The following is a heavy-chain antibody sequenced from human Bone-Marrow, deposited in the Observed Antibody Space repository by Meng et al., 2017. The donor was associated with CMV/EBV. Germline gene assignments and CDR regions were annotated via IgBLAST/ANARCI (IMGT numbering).Heavy chain of an antibody. CDR2: INPSGGST. Sequence: ASVKVSCKASGYTFTSYYMHWVRQAPGQGLEWMGIINPSGGSTSYAQKFQGRVTMTKDTSTSTVYMELSSLRSEDTAVYYCAREETGTWDFVFYYYYYGMDVWGQGTTVTVYS. J-gene: IGHJ6*02. CDR1: GYTFTSYY. CDR3: AREETGTWDFVFYYYYYGMDV. D-gene: IGHD1-1*01. V-gene: IGHV1-46*01.